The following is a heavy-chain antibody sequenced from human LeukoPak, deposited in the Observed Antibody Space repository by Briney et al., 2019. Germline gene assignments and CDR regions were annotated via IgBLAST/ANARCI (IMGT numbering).Heavy chain of an antibody. CDR1: GFTFSSYA. D-gene: IGHD3-10*02. CDR3: AKDLFPGYDAFDI. J-gene: IGHJ3*02. Sequence: GGSQRLSCAASGFTFSSYAMSWVRQAPGKGLEWVSAISGSGGSTYYADSVKGRFTISRDNSKNTLNLQMNSLKAEDAAVYYSAKDLFPGYDAFDIWGQGTMVTVSS. V-gene: IGHV3-23*01. CDR2: ISGSGGST.